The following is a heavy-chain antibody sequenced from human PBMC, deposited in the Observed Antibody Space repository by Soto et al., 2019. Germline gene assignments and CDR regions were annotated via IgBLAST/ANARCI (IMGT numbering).Heavy chain of an antibody. J-gene: IGHJ3*02. V-gene: IGHV3-23*01. Sequence: GGSLRLSCAASGFTFSSYAMSWVRQAPGKGLEWVSAISGSGGSTYYADSGKGRFTISRDNSKNTLYLQMNSLRAEDTAVYYCAKVPIVVVVAAIPIDAFDIWGQGTMVTVSS. CDR1: GFTFSSYA. D-gene: IGHD2-15*01. CDR2: ISGSGGST. CDR3: AKVPIVVVVAAIPIDAFDI.